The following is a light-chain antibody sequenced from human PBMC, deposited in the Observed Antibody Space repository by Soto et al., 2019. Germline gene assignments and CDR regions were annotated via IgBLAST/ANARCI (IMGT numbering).Light chain of an antibody. V-gene: IGKV3-15*01. J-gene: IGKJ1*01. CDR2: GAS. CDR1: QSVRSN. Sequence: EIKMTQSGASLSVSPRERATLSCRASQSVRSNLAWYQQRPGQAPRLLIYGASTRATGIPARFSGSGSGTEFALTISSLQSEDFAVYYCQQYNNWPPWTFGQGTKV. CDR3: QQYNNWPPWT.